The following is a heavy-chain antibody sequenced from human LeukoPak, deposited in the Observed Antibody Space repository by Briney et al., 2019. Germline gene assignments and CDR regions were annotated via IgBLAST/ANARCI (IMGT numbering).Heavy chain of an antibody. V-gene: IGHV3-7*01. CDR2: INPDGNKK. D-gene: IGHD5-18*01. CDR3: ARDLAYSRLDY. Sequence: PGGSLRLSCAVSGLTFSSSWMDWFRQAPGKGLEWVASINPDGNKKYSADSVKGRFTISRDNAENSLYLQMNSLRVEDTAFYYCARDLAYSRLDYWGQGMLVTVSS. CDR1: GLTFSSSW. J-gene: IGHJ4*02.